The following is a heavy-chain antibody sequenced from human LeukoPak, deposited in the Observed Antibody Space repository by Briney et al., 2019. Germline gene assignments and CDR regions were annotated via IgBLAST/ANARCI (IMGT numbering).Heavy chain of an antibody. CDR3: ARGNDYGDPLDY. V-gene: IGHV1-18*01. J-gene: IGHJ4*02. CDR2: VSSYNGNT. CDR1: GYTFRTHG. D-gene: IGHD4-17*01. Sequence: ASVKVSCKPSGYTFRTHGLSWVRQAPGQGLEWMGWVSSYNGNTNYAQKVQGRLTMTTDTSTSTAYMELRSLRSDDTAVYYRARGNDYGDPLDYWGRGTQVTVSS.